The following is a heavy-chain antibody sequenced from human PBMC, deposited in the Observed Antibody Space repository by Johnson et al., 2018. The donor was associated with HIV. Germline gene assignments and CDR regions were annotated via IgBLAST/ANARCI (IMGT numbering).Heavy chain of an antibody. D-gene: IGHD3-10*01. Sequence: QVQLVESGGGVVQPGRSLRLSCAASGFTFSNYGMHWVRQAPGKGLEWVAVIWFDGSNKYYADSVKGRFTISRDNSKNTLYLQMDSLRAEDTDVYYCAKEAITMEVDIWGQGTMVTVSS. V-gene: IGHV3-33*06. CDR2: IWFDGSNK. CDR1: GFTFSNYG. CDR3: AKEAITMEVDI. J-gene: IGHJ3*02.